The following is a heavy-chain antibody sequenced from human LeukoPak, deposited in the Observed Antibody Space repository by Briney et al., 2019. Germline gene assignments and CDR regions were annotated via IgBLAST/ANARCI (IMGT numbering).Heavy chain of an antibody. CDR3: ARGLPPRRNSDSSGYYSYYFDY. D-gene: IGHD3-22*01. CDR2: IMPISGTA. V-gene: IGHV1-69*06. CDR1: GGTFSSYV. J-gene: IGHJ4*02. Sequence: ASVKVSCKASGGTFSSYVINWVRQAPGQGLEWMGGIMPISGTANHAQKFQGRVTITADKSTSTVYMELRSLRSDDTAVYYCARGLPPRRNSDSSGYYSYYFDYWGQGSLVTVSS.